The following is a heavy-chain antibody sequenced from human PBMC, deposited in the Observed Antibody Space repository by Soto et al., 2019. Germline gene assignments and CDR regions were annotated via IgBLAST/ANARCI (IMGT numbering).Heavy chain of an antibody. Sequence: PGGSLRLSCAASGFTFSDYGMHWVRQAPGKGLEWVAVISYDGSDKYYADSVKGRFSISRDNSKNTLYLQMNSLRAEDTAVYYCTRAGIDRSGTTHYYYGMDVWDQGTTVTVSS. D-gene: IGHD3-22*01. CDR3: TRAGIDRSGTTHYYYGMDV. V-gene: IGHV3-30*03. CDR2: ISYDGSDK. CDR1: GFTFSDYG. J-gene: IGHJ6*02.